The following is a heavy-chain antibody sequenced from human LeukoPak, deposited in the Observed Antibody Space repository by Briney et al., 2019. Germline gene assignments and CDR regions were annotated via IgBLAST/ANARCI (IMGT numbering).Heavy chain of an antibody. CDR1: GYTSTSYY. J-gene: IGHJ5*02. CDR3: ARQVRGGWFDP. Sequence: GASVKVSCKASGYTSTSYYMHWVRRAPGQGPEWMGIINPSGGSTSYAQKFQGRVTMTRDMSTSTVYMELSSLRSEDTAVYYCARQVRGGWFDPWGQGTLVTVSS. V-gene: IGHV1-46*01. D-gene: IGHD3-10*01. CDR2: INPSGGST.